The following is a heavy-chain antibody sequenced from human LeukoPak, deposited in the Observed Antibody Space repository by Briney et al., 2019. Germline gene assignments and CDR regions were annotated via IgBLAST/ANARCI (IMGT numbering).Heavy chain of an antibody. Sequence: GGSLRLSCVGSVFTFSSYCMTWVRQAPGKGLEWVANIKDDGSEKYSVDSVKARFTISRDNAKNSLYLQMSSLRAEDTAVYYCARARIDYWGQGTLVTVSS. CDR1: VFTFSSYC. CDR2: IKDDGSEK. V-gene: IGHV3-7*04. CDR3: ARARIDY. J-gene: IGHJ4*02. D-gene: IGHD1-14*01.